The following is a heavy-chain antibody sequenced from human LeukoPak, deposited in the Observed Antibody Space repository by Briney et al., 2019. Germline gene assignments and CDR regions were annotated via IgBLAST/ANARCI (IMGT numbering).Heavy chain of an antibody. J-gene: IGHJ4*02. V-gene: IGHV3-74*01. D-gene: IGHD2-2*01. Sequence: PGRSLRPSCAAAAFTFTTNWTHWVRQAPGKGLVWVSRIQTDGSNTDYADSVKGRFTISRDNAKSTLYLQMNSLRVEDTAVYYCAGETVPRGLGNWGQGTLVTVSS. CDR3: AGETVPRGLGN. CDR2: IQTDGSNT. CDR1: AFTFTTNW.